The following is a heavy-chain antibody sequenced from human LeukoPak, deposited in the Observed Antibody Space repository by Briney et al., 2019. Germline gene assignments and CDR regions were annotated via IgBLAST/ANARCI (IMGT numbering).Heavy chain of an antibody. D-gene: IGHD2-21*02. CDR1: GFTFSSYA. V-gene: IGHV3-15*01. J-gene: IGHJ4*02. CDR3: TTDYEGVVTAIQFDY. Sequence: PGGSLRLSCAASGFTFSSYAMHWVRQAPGKGLEWVGRIKSKTDGGTTDYAAPVKGRFTISRDDSKNTLYLQMNSLKTEDTAVYYCTTDYEGVVTAIQFDYWGQGTLVTVSS. CDR2: IKSKTDGGTT.